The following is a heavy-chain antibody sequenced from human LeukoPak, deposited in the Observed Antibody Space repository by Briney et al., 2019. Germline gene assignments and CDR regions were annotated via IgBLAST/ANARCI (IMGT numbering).Heavy chain of an antibody. Sequence: PSETLSLTCTVSGGSISNSDYSWGWIRQPPGKGLECIGTIYYSGSTYYKSSLKSRFTISVDTSKNQFSLKLSSVTAADTAVYYCARVADGKGYPFDYWGQGTLVTVSS. CDR1: GGSISNSDYS. CDR2: IYYSGST. D-gene: IGHD5-18*01. V-gene: IGHV4-39*07. CDR3: ARVADGKGYPFDY. J-gene: IGHJ4*02.